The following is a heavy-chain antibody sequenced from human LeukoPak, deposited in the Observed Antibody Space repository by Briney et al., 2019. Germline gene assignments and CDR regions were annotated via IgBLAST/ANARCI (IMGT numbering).Heavy chain of an antibody. CDR1: GFTFSTFA. CDR2: ISGSAGRA. CDR3: AKEYSGTFSPYPSYFDC. D-gene: IGHD1-26*01. J-gene: IGHJ4*02. V-gene: IGHV3-23*01. Sequence: PGGSLRLSCAASGFTFSTFAMIWVRQPPGKGLEWVSAISGSAGRAYYADSVKGRFTISRDNSKNTLYLQMNSLRAEDTAVYYCAKEYSGTFSPYPSYFDCWGQGTLVTVSS.